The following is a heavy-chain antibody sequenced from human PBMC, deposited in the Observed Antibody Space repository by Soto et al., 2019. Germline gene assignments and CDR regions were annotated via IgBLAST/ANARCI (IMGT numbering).Heavy chain of an antibody. J-gene: IGHJ3*02. CDR2: ISYDGSNK. V-gene: IGHV3-30-3*01. CDR1: GFTFSSYA. D-gene: IGHD4-17*01. Sequence: GGSLRLSCAASGFTFSSYAMHWFRQAPGKGLEWVAVISYDGSNKYYADSVKGRFTISRDNSKNTLYLQMNSLRAEDTAVYYCARDRGDYGVQDAFDIWGQGTMVTVSS. CDR3: ARDRGDYGVQDAFDI.